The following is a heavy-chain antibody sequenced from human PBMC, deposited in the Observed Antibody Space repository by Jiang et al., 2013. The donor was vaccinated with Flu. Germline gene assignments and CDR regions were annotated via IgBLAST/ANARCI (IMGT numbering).Heavy chain of an antibody. CDR1: GGSIISADYY. V-gene: IGHV4-30-4*08. CDR2: IYDSAST. J-gene: IGHJ4*02. Sequence: CTVSGGSIISADYYWNWIRQPPGKGLEWIGYIYDSASTYYNPSLKSRVTISVDTSKNQLSLRLSSVTAADTAVFYCARGTCSSGSCYWSPPNYSFDSWGQGTLVTVSS. CDR3: ARGTCSSGSCYWSPPNYSFDS. D-gene: IGHD2-15*01.